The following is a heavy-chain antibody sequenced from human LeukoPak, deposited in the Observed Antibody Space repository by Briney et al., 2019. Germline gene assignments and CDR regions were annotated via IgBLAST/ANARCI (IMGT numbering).Heavy chain of an antibody. Sequence: GGSLRLSCAASGFTFSSYSMNWVRQAPGKGLEWVSSISSSSYIYYADSVKGRFTISRDNAKNSLYLQMNSLRAEDTAVYYCARSEGPYYYYYMDVWGKGTTVTVSS. CDR1: GFTFSSYS. V-gene: IGHV3-21*01. CDR2: ISSSSYI. CDR3: ARSEGPYYYYYMDV. J-gene: IGHJ6*03.